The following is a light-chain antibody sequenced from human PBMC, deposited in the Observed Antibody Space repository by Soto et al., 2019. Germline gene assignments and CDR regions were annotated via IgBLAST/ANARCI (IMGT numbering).Light chain of an antibody. CDR2: DTS. CDR1: QSISNY. Sequence: DIQMTQSPSSLSASVGDRVTITCRASQSISNYLNWYQQKPGKAPKLLIFDTSSLESGVPSRFSGSASGTDFTLTISSLQPEDFGTYYCQQSYIVPRTFGQGTNLEIK. CDR3: QQSYIVPRT. V-gene: IGKV1-39*01. J-gene: IGKJ2*01.